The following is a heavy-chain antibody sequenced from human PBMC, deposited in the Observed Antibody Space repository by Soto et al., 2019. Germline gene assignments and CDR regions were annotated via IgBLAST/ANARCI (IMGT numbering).Heavy chain of an antibody. CDR2: IIPILGIA. CDR1: GGTFSSYT. V-gene: IGHV1-69*04. D-gene: IGHD1-1*01. CDR3: ARDPDYNRSWFDP. J-gene: IGHJ5*02. Sequence: ASVKVSCKASGGTFSSYTISWVRQAPGQGLEWMGRIIPILGIANYAQKFQGRVTITADKSTSTAYMELSSLRSEDTAVYYWARDPDYNRSWFDPWGQGTLVTVSS.